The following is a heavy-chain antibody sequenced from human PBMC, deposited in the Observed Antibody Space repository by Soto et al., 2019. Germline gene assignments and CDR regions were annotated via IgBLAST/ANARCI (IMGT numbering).Heavy chain of an antibody. D-gene: IGHD3-22*01. CDR3: ARVYDSSGYYFDY. V-gene: IGHV4-31*03. Sequence: SESLSLTCTVSGGSISSGGYYWSWIRQHPGKGLEWIGYIYYSGSTYYNPSLKSRVTISVDTSKNQFSLKLSSVTAADTAVYYCARVYDSSGYYFDYWGQGTLVTVSS. CDR1: GGSISSGGYY. CDR2: IYYSGST. J-gene: IGHJ4*02.